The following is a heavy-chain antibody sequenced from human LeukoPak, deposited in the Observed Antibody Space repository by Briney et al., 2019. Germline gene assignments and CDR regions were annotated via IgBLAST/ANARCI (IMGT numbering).Heavy chain of an antibody. Sequence: PSETLSLTCTVSGYSISSGYYWGWIRQPPGKGLEWIGSIYHSGSTYNNPSLKSRVTISIDTSKNQFSLKLSSVTAADTAAYYCVTTVSVYDSVSPVGSDPWGQGTLVTVSS. CDR1: GYSISSGYY. CDR2: IYHSGST. J-gene: IGHJ5*02. D-gene: IGHD5/OR15-5a*01. CDR3: VTTVSVYDSVSPVGSDP. V-gene: IGHV4-38-2*02.